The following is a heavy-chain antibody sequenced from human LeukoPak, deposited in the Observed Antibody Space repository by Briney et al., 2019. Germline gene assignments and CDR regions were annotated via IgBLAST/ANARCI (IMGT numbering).Heavy chain of an antibody. J-gene: IGHJ4*02. CDR1: GFTFSMYG. CDR3: AKDQVAGDGFLFFDY. D-gene: IGHD5-24*01. Sequence: GGSLRLSCAASGFTFSMYGMSWVRQAPGKGLEWVSNILGSGGRTYYADSVKGRFTISRDNSKNTLYLQMNSLRAEDTAMYYCAKDQVAGDGFLFFDYWGQGTLVTVSS. CDR2: ILGSGGRT. V-gene: IGHV3-23*01.